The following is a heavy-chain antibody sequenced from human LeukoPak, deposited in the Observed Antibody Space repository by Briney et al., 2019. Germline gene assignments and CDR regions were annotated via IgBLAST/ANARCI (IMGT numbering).Heavy chain of an antibody. Sequence: GGSLRLSCAASGFTFSSYGMHWVRQAPGKGLEWVAVIWYDGSNKYYADSVKGRFTIPRDNSKNTLYLQMNSLRAEDTAVYYCARDRAGGDDAFDIWGQGTMVTVSS. J-gene: IGHJ3*02. CDR1: GFTFSSYG. CDR2: IWYDGSNK. D-gene: IGHD2-21*02. CDR3: ARDRAGGDDAFDI. V-gene: IGHV3-33*01.